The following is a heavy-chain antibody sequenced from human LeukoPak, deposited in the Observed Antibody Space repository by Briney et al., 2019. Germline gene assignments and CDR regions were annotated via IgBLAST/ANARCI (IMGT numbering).Heavy chain of an antibody. CDR1: GYTFSSYT. Sequence: GASVKVPCKASGYTFSSYTLSWLRQAPGQGLEWMGWINTYTGTPTYAQGFTGRFVFSLDSSVSTAYLQINSLKAEDIAVYYCVRQYSGYESLYFDSWGQGTLVTVSS. D-gene: IGHD5-12*01. CDR3: VRQYSGYESLYFDS. CDR2: INTYTGTP. V-gene: IGHV7-4-1*02. J-gene: IGHJ4*02.